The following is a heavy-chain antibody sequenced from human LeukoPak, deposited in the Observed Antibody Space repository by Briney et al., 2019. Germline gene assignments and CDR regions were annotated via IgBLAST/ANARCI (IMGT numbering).Heavy chain of an antibody. CDR1: GFTVSSNY. CDR3: ARDWGCTDTRCYLGMDV. J-gene: IGHJ6*02. CDR2: IYSGGST. V-gene: IGHV3-66*01. D-gene: IGHD2-2*01. Sequence: PGGSLRLSCAASGFTVSSNYMNWVRQAPGKGLEWVSVIYSGGSTYHADSVKGRFTISRDNSKNTLYLQMNSLRAEDTAVYYCARDWGCTDTRCYLGMDVWGQGTTVTVSS.